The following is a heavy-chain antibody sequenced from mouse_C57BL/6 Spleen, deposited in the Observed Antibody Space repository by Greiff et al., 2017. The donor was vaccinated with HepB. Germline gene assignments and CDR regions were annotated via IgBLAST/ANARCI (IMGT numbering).Heavy chain of an antibody. Sequence: VQLQQPGAELVMPGASVKLSCKASGYTFTSYWMHWVKQRPGQGLEWIGEIDPSDSYTNYNQKVKGKSTLTVDKSSSTAYMQLSSLTSEDSAVYYCARGGLRGFDYWGQGTTLTVSS. V-gene: IGHV1-69*01. CDR2: IDPSDSYT. CDR3: ARGGLRGFDY. D-gene: IGHD2-2*01. J-gene: IGHJ2*01. CDR1: GYTFTSYW.